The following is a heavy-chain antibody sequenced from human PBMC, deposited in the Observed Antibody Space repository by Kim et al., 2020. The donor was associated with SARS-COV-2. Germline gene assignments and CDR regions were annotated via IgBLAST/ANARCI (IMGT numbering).Heavy chain of an antibody. Sequence: GESLKISCKGSGYSFTSYWIGWVRQMPGKGLEWMGIIYPGDSDTRYSPSFQGQVTISADKSISTAYLQWSSLKASDTAMYYCARLSREMATIDGLPHTIFYYYYGMDVWGQGTTVTVSS. CDR2: IYPGDSDT. CDR3: ARLSREMATIDGLPHTIFYYYYGMDV. V-gene: IGHV5-51*01. CDR1: GYSFTSYW. D-gene: IGHD5-12*01. J-gene: IGHJ6*02.